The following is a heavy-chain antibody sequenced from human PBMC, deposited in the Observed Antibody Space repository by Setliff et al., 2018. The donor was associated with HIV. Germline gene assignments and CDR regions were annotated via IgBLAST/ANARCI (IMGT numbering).Heavy chain of an antibody. Sequence: PSETLSLTCTVSGGSISSYYWSWIRQPAGKGLEWIGRIYTSGNTNYNPSLNGRVTMSIDRSKNQFSLKLNSVTAADTAVYYCARDGDWEFREWYFDLWGRGTLVTVSS. CDR3: ARDGDWEFREWYFDL. J-gene: IGHJ2*01. CDR2: IYTSGNT. V-gene: IGHV4-4*07. D-gene: IGHD3-10*01. CDR1: GGSISSYY.